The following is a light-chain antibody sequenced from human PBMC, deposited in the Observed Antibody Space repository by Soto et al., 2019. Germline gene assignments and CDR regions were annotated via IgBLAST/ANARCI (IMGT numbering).Light chain of an antibody. CDR3: QHYGSSLWP. Sequence: EIVLTQSPGTLSLSPGERATLSCRASQSVSSSSLGWYQQKPGQAPRLLLYGASTRATGIPDRFSGSGSGTDFTLTINGLEPEYFAVYYCQHYGSSLWPFGQGTKLDIK. V-gene: IGKV3-20*01. J-gene: IGKJ1*01. CDR1: QSVSSSS. CDR2: GAS.